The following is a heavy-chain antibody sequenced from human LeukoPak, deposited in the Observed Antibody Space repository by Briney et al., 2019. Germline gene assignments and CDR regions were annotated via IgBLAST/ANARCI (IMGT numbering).Heavy chain of an antibody. CDR2: IYTSGST. J-gene: IGHJ4*02. V-gene: IGHV4-61*02. D-gene: IGHD6-19*01. Sequence: SETLSLTCTVSGGSISSSSYYWGWIRQPAGKGLEWIGRIYTSGSTNYNPSLKSRVTMSVDTSKNQFSLKLSSVTAADAAVYYCARSQVKTSGWYYTFDYWGQGTLVTVSS. CDR3: ARSQVKTSGWYYTFDY. CDR1: GGSISSSSYY.